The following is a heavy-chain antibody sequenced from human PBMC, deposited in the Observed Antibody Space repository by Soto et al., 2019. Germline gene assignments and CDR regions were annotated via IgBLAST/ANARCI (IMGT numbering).Heavy chain of an antibody. J-gene: IGHJ6*02. CDR2: IIPIFGTA. Sequence: QVQLVQSGAEVKKPGSSVKVSCKASGGTFSSYAISWVRQAPGQGLEWMGGIIPIFGTANYAQKFQGRVTITADESTRTAYMELSSLRSEDTAVYYCATGPTTVTLYGMDVWGQGTTVTVSS. CDR3: ATGPTTVTLYGMDV. V-gene: IGHV1-69*12. D-gene: IGHD4-17*01. CDR1: GGTFSSYA.